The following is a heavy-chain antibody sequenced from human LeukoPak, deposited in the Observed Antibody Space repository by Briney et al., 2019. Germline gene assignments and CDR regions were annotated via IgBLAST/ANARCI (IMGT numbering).Heavy chain of an antibody. CDR3: ARDRAYANSGGYAFDT. J-gene: IGHJ3*02. V-gene: IGHV4-59*01. D-gene: IGHD2-2*01. Sequence: SETLSLTCTVSGDSITNYYWSWIRQPPGKGLECIAYISYSGGTKYNPSLRSRVTISLDTSKNQFSLELSSVTAAGTAIYYCARDRAYANSGGYAFDTWSQGSMVTVSS. CDR1: GDSITNYY. CDR2: ISYSGGT.